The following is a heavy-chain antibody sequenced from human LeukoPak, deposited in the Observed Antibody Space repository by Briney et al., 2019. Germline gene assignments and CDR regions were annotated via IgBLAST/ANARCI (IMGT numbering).Heavy chain of an antibody. CDR3: ATVCILTGYLGY. CDR1: GYTLTPLS. V-gene: IGHV1-24*01. Sequence: ASVKVSCEVSGYTLTPLSMHWVRQAPGKGLEWMGGFDPEDGETIYAQKFQGRVTMTEDTSTDTAYMELSSLRSEDTAVYYCATVCILTGYLGYWGQGTLVTVSS. CDR2: FDPEDGET. D-gene: IGHD3-9*01. J-gene: IGHJ4*02.